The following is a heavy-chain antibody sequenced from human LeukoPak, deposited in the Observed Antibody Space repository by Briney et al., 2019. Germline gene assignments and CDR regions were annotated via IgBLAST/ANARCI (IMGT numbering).Heavy chain of an antibody. CDR2: IYHSGST. D-gene: IGHD2-2*03. V-gene: IGHV4-30-2*01. Sequence: PSGTLSLTCAVSGGSISSGGYYWSWIRQPPGKGLEWIGYIYHSGSTYYNPSLKSRVTISVDRSKNQFSLKLSSVTTADTAVYYCASMGIVVVPAARNDAFDIWGQGTMVTVSS. J-gene: IGHJ3*02. CDR3: ASMGIVVVPAARNDAFDI. CDR1: GGSISSGGYY.